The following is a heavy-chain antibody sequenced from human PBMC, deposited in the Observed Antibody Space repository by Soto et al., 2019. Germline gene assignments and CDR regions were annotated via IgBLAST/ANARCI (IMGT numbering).Heavy chain of an antibody. V-gene: IGHV3-21*01. CDR2: ISSSSSYI. J-gene: IGHJ6*02. D-gene: IGHD2-15*01. CDR3: ARVGRVVVVVAATPDYYYGMDV. CDR1: GFTFSSYS. Sequence: PGGSLRLSCAASGFTFSSYSMNWVRQAPGKGLEWVSSISSSSSYIYYADPVKGRFTISRDNAKNSLYLQMNSLRAEDTAVYYCARVGRVVVVVAATPDYYYGMDVWGQGTTVTVSS.